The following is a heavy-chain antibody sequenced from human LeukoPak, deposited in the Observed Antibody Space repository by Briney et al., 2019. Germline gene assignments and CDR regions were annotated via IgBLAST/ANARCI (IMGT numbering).Heavy chain of an antibody. V-gene: IGHV4-59*08. CDR1: GGSISSYY. CDR2: IYYSGST. J-gene: IGHJ5*02. D-gene: IGHD5-18*01. Sequence: SETLSLTCTVSGGSISSYYWSWIRQPPGKGLEWIGYIYYSGSTNYNPSLKSRVTISVDTSKNQFSLKLSSVTAADAAVYYCARRGYSYGLNWFDPWGQGTLVTVSS. CDR3: ARRGYSYGLNWFDP.